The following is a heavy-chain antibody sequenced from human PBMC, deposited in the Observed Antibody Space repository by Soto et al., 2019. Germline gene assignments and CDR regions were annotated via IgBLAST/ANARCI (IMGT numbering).Heavy chain of an antibody. J-gene: IGHJ6*02. CDR3: ARYSTRIVGATIPGMDV. V-gene: IGHV3-48*02. CDR1: GFTFSSYS. Sequence: GGSLRLSCAASGFTFSSYSMNWIRQAPGKGLEWVSYISSSSSTIYYADSVKGRFTISRDNAKNSLYLQMNILRDEDTAVYYCARYSTRIVGATIPGMDVWGQGTTVTVSS. D-gene: IGHD1-26*01. CDR2: ISSSSSTI.